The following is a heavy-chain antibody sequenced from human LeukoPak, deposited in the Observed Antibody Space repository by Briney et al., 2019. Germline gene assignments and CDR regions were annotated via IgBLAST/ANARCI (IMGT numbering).Heavy chain of an antibody. CDR3: AVGALSYGLEGQSD. Sequence: SVKVSCKASGGTFSSYAISWVRQAPGQGLEWMGRIIPIFGTANYVQKFQGRVTITTDESTSTAYMELSSLRSEDTAVYYCAVGALSYGLEGQSDWGQGTLVTVSS. J-gene: IGHJ4*02. V-gene: IGHV1-69*05. CDR2: IIPIFGTA. CDR1: GGTFSSYA. D-gene: IGHD5-18*01.